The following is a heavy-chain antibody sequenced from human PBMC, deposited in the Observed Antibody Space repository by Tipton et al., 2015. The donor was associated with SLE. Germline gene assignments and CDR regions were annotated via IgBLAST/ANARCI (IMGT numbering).Heavy chain of an antibody. J-gene: IGHJ4*02. CDR3: ARARTSYFDY. V-gene: IGHV4-34*01. CDR2: INDSGST. CDR1: GGSFSGYY. D-gene: IGHD1-14*01. Sequence: TLSLTCAVYGGSFSGYYWSWIRQPPGKGLEWIGEINDSGSTNYNPSLKSRVTISVDTSKNQFSLKLSSVTAADTAVYYCARARTSYFDYWGQGTLVTVSS.